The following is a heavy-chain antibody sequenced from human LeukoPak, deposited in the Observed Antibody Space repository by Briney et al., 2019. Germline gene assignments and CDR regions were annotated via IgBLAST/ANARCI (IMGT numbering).Heavy chain of an antibody. J-gene: IGHJ3*02. CDR1: GGSISSGGYF. D-gene: IGHD4-17*01. Sequence: SETLSLTCTVSGGSISSGGYFWRWIRQHPGKGLEWIGYIYYSGSTYYNPSLKSRVTISVDTSKNQFSLKLSSVTAADTAVYYCARDFDYGDYTGAFDIWGQGTMVTVSS. CDR3: ARDFDYGDYTGAFDI. V-gene: IGHV4-31*03. CDR2: IYYSGST.